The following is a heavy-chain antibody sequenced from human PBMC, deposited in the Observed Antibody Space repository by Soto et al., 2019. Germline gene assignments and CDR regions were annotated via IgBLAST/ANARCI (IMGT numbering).Heavy chain of an antibody. Sequence: GESLKISCAASGFTFSSYAMSWVRQAPGKGLEWVSAISGSGGSTYYADSVKGRFTISRDNSKNTLYLQMNSLRAEDTAVYYCAKDFYDSSGYYLYWGQGTLVTVSS. CDR1: GFTFSSYA. CDR2: ISGSGGST. CDR3: AKDFYDSSGYYLY. V-gene: IGHV3-23*01. D-gene: IGHD3-22*01. J-gene: IGHJ4*02.